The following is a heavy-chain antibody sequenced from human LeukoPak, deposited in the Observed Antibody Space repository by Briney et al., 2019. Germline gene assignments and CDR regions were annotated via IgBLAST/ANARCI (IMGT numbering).Heavy chain of an antibody. CDR1: GGSFSGYY. D-gene: IGHD3-10*01. Sequence: SETPSLTCAVYGGSFSGYYWSWIRQPPGKGLEWIGEINHSGSTNYNPSLKSRVTISVDTSKNQFSLKLSSVTAADTAVYYCARGAGSPPYYYYGMDVWGQGTTVTVSS. V-gene: IGHV4-34*01. CDR2: INHSGST. CDR3: ARGAGSPPYYYYGMDV. J-gene: IGHJ6*02.